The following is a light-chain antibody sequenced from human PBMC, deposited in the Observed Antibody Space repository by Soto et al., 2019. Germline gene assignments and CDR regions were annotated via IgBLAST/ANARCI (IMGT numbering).Light chain of an antibody. CDR3: HSYDSSVSAVV. J-gene: IGLJ2*01. CDR2: ANT. V-gene: IGLV1-40*01. CDR1: SSNIGAGYE. Sequence: QSVLTQPPSVSGAPGQRVTISCTGNSSNIGAGYEVHWYQQFPGAAPKLLIYANTNRPSGVPDRFSGSKSGASASLAITGLQAEDEATFYCHSYDSSVSAVVFGGGTKLTVL.